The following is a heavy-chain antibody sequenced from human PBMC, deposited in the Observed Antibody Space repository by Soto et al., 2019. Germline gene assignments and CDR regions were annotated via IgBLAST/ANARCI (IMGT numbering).Heavy chain of an antibody. CDR3: AASPFYCSSTSCYTGYYYGMDV. D-gene: IGHD2-2*02. CDR2: IYYSGST. V-gene: IGHV4-59*01. J-gene: IGHJ6*02. CDR1: GGSISSYY. Sequence: SETLSLTCTVSGGSISSYYWSWIRQPPGKGLEWIGYIYYSGSTNYNPSLKSRVTISVDTSKNQFSLKLSSVTAADTAVYYCAASPFYCSSTSCYTGYYYGMDVWGQGTTVTVSS.